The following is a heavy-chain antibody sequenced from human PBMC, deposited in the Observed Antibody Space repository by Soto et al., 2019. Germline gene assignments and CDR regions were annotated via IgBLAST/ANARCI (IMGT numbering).Heavy chain of an antibody. V-gene: IGHV1-69*13. CDR1: GYTFSSYA. CDR3: ARDRKEYCSGGSCYIYGMDV. J-gene: IGHJ6*02. Sequence: SVKVSCQASGYTFSSYAISWVRQAPGQGLEWMGGIIPIFGTANYAQKFQGRVTITADESTSTAYMELSSLRSEDTAVYYCARDRKEYCSGGSCYIYGMDVWGQGTTVTVSS. D-gene: IGHD2-15*01. CDR2: IIPIFGTA.